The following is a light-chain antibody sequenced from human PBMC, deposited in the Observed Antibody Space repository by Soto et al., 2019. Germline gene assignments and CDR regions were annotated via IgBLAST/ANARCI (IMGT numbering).Light chain of an antibody. V-gene: IGKV3-15*01. CDR2: GAS. Sequence: EIVMTQSPATLSVSPGERATLSCRASQSVSSNLAWYQQKPGQAPRLLIYGASTRATGIPARFSGSGSGTEFSHTISRLQSEDFAVYYCQQYNNWTPLTLCGGTKEEIK. CDR3: QQYNNWTPLT. CDR1: QSVSSN. J-gene: IGKJ4*01.